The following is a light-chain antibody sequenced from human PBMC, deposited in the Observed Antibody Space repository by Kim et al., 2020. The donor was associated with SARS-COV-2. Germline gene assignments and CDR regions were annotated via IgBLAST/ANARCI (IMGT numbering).Light chain of an antibody. CDR1: QRISSW. J-gene: IGKJ1*01. CDR2: DAS. Sequence: SASRGDRVTITCRASQRISSWLAWYQHKPGKAPALLIYDASRLESGVPSRFSGSGSGTEFTLTISSLQPDDFATYYCQQYSRSPTFGQGTKVDIK. CDR3: QQYSRSPT. V-gene: IGKV1-5*01.